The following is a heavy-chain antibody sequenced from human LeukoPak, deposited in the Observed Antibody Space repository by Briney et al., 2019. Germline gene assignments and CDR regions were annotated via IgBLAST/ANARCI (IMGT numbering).Heavy chain of an antibody. CDR2: IHGDGSSP. CDR1: GFTFSHYW. Sequence: PGGSLRLSCAASGFTFSHYWMHWVRQVPGKGLVWVSRIHGDGSSPIYADSVKGRFTISRDNGKNTLYLQMNSLGVEDGGIYYCARDGSLPDYWGQGTLVTVSS. D-gene: IGHD1-1*01. CDR3: ARDGSLPDY. V-gene: IGHV3-74*01. J-gene: IGHJ4*02.